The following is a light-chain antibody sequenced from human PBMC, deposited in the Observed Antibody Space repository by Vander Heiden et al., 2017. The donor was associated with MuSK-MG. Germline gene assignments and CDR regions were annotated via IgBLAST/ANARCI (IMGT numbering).Light chain of an antibody. CDR3: QQRDSTPLT. CDR1: QSISSY. V-gene: IGKV1-39*01. J-gene: IGKJ4*01. CDR2: AAS. Sequence: DIQMTQSPSSLSASVGDRVTITCRASQSISSYLNWYQQKPGKAPKLLIYAASSLQSGVPSRFSGSGSGTDFTLTISRLQPEDFATYYCQQRDSTPLTFVGRTKVDIK.